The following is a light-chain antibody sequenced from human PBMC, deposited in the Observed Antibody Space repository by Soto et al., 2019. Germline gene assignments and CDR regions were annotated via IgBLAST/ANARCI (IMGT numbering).Light chain of an antibody. J-gene: IGLJ2*01. Sequence: QAVVTQPPSVSGAPGKMVTISCTGSSSNIGAGYDVHWYQQLPGTAPKLLIYGNSNRPSGVPDRFSGSKSGTSASLAITGLQAEDEADYYCQSYDSSLSVVVFGGGTKVTVL. CDR3: QSYDSSLSVVV. CDR1: SSNIGAGYD. V-gene: IGLV1-40*01. CDR2: GNS.